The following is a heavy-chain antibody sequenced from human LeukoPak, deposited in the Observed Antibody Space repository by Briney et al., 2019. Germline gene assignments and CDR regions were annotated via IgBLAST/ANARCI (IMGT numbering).Heavy chain of an antibody. Sequence: GGSLRLSCAASGFTFSSYEMNWVRQAPGKGLEWVSYISSSGSTIYYADSVRGRFTLSRDNAKNSLYLQMSSLRVEDTAIYYCAREVAVTGTPSLDNWGQGTLVTVSS. J-gene: IGHJ4*02. D-gene: IGHD6-19*01. CDR2: ISSSGSTI. CDR1: GFTFSSYE. CDR3: AREVAVTGTPSLDN. V-gene: IGHV3-48*03.